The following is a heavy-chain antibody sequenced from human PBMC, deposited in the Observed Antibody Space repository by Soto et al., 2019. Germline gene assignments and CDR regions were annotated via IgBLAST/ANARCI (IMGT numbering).Heavy chain of an antibody. CDR1: GGSFSGYY. V-gene: IGHV4-34*01. CDR3: ARTAGNWFDP. J-gene: IGHJ5*02. D-gene: IGHD6-13*01. CDR2: INHRGST. Sequence: SETLSLTCAVYGGSFSGYYWSWIRQPPGKGLEWIGEINHRGSTNYNPSLKSRVTISVDTSKNQFSLKLSSVTAAYTAVYYCARTAGNWFDPWGQGTLVTVSS.